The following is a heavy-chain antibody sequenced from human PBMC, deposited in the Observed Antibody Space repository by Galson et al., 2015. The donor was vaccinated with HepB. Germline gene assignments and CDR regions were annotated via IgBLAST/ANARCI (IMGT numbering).Heavy chain of an antibody. CDR3: AKDISDYSNYYYYGMDV. J-gene: IGHJ6*02. CDR2: ISWNSGSI. D-gene: IGHD4-11*01. CDR1: GFTFDDYA. Sequence: SLRLSCAASGFTFDDYAMHWVRQAPGKGLEWVSGISWNSGSIGYADSVKGRFTISRDNAKNSLYLQMNSLRAEDTALYYCAKDISDYSNYYYYGMDVWGQGTTVTVSS. V-gene: IGHV3-9*01.